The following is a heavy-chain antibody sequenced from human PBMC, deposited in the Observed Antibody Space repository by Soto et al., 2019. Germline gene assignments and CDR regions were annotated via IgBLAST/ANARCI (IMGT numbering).Heavy chain of an antibody. CDR3: ARVGSSAKKRGGGMDV. D-gene: IGHD3-10*01. V-gene: IGHV3-30*03. Sequence: QVQLVESGGGVVQPEGSLRVSCAASGFTFNTYGLHWVRQAPGKGLEWVAVISYDGTTKYYADSVKGRFTISRDNSKKMLYLQMNNLRGDDTAVYYCARVGSSAKKRGGGMDVWGQGTTVTVSS. J-gene: IGHJ6*02. CDR1: GFTFNTYG. CDR2: ISYDGTTK.